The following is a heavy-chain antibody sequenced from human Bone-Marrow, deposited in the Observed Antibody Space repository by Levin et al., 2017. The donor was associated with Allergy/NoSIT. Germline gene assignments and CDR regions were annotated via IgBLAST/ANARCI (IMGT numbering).Heavy chain of an antibody. D-gene: IGHD4-17*01. CDR3: ARQDDSDHGDTNWFDP. CDR1: GGSISSPTNY. J-gene: IGHJ5*02. Sequence: SQTLSLTCTVSGGSISSPTNYWGWIRQPPGKGLEWIGSFSYSRTTFYNPSLKSRVSISVDTPKNHFSLKLTSMTAADTAVYYCARQDDSDHGDTNWFDPWGQGTLVTVSP. CDR2: FSYSRTT. V-gene: IGHV4-39*01.